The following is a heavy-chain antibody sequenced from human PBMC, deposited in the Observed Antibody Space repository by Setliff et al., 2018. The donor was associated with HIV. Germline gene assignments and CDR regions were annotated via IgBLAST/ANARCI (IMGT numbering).Heavy chain of an antibody. Sequence: SETLSLTCTVSGGSISSSSYYWGWIRQPPGKGLEWIGSIYYSGSTYYNPSLKSRVTISVDTSKNQFSLKLSSVTAADTAVYYCARGTWIQLSALALFDYWGQGTLVTVSS. CDR1: GGSISSSSYY. V-gene: IGHV4-39*01. D-gene: IGHD5-18*01. CDR3: ARGTWIQLSALALFDY. CDR2: IYYSGST. J-gene: IGHJ4*02.